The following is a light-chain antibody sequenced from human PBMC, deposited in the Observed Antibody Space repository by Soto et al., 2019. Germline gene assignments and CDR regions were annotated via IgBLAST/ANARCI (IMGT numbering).Light chain of an antibody. CDR3: QQYGSSPST. J-gene: IGKJ1*01. V-gene: IGKV3-20*01. CDR1: QSVNSNF. Sequence: IVLTHSPGTLSLSSWGRATLSCRASQSVNSNFLAWYQQKPGQAPRLLIYGASSRATGIPDRFSGSGSGTDFTLTISRLEPEDFAVYFCQQYGSSPSTFGQGTKVDIK. CDR2: GAS.